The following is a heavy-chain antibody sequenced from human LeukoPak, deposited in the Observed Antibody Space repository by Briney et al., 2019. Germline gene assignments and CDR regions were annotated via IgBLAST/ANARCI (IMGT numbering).Heavy chain of an antibody. CDR3: GTGGHYYGT. V-gene: IGHV3-15*01. Sequence: GGSLRLSCEVSGFMFRTYWMDWVRQAPGKGLEWVGRIRRKSDGETTDYAAPVKGRFTISRDDSKNMVYLQMNSLKTEDAALYYCGTGGHYYGTWGQGTLVTVSA. CDR1: GFMFRTYW. D-gene: IGHD3-10*01. J-gene: IGHJ4*02. CDR2: IRRKSDGETT.